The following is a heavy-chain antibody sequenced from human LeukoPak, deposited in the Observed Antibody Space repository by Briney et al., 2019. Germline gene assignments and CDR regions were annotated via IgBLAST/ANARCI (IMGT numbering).Heavy chain of an antibody. CDR2: MNPNSGNT. Sequence: ASVKVSCKASGYTFTSYDINWVRQATGQGLEWMGWMNPNSGNTGYAQKFQGRVTMTTDTCTSTAYMELRSLRSDDTAVYYCARENSHTYYDFWSGWNWFDPWGQGTLVTVSS. CDR1: GYTFTSYD. D-gene: IGHD3-3*01. J-gene: IGHJ5*02. CDR3: ARENSHTYYDFWSGWNWFDP. V-gene: IGHV1-8*01.